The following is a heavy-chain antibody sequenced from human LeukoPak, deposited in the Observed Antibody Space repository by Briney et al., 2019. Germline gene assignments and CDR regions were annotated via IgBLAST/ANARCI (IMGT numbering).Heavy chain of an antibody. J-gene: IGHJ2*01. Sequence: GGSLRLSCAASGFTFSSYSMNWVRQAPGKGLEWVSSISSSSSYIYYADSVKGRFTISRDNAKNSLYLQMNSLRAEDTAVYYCARDRKRSPTYYDFWSGYYTGWYFDLWGRGTLVTVSS. CDR3: ARDRKRSPTYYDFWSGYYTGWYFDL. CDR2: ISSSSSYI. CDR1: GFTFSSYS. V-gene: IGHV3-21*01. D-gene: IGHD3-3*01.